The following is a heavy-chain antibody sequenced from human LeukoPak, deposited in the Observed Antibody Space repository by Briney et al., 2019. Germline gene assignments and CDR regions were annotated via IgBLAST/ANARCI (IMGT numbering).Heavy chain of an antibody. J-gene: IGHJ4*02. CDR2: INSGGTT. Sequence: PSGGSLRLSCAASGFTVSSKYMAWVRQAPGKGLEWVSFINSGGTTNYADSVKGRFTISRDYSKNTLNLQMNSLRAEDTAVYYCATIVSDSSGWYHFDHWGQGALVTVSS. CDR1: GFTVSSKY. V-gene: IGHV3-66*01. D-gene: IGHD6-19*01. CDR3: ATIVSDSSGWYHFDH.